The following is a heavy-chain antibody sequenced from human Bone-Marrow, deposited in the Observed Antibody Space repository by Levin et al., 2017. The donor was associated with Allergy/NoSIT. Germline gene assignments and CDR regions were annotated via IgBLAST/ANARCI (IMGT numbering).Heavy chain of an antibody. J-gene: IGHJ3*02. V-gene: IGHV3-9*01. D-gene: IGHD5-18*01. CDR2: ISWNGGSI. CDR1: GFTFNHYA. Sequence: PGGSLRLSCAASGFTFNHYAMHWVRQGPGKGLEWVSGISWNGGSIGYVDSVKGRFIISRDNAKNSLYLQMNSLRGEDTAFYNCAKAVLSHGPYDAFDIWGQGTMVTVSS. CDR3: AKAVLSHGPYDAFDI.